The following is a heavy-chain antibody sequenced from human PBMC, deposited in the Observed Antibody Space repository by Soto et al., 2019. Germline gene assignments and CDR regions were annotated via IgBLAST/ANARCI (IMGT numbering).Heavy chain of an antibody. CDR1: GYSISSGYY. Sequence: SETLSLTCAVSGYSISSGYYWGWIRQPPGKGLEWIGSIYHSGSTYYNPSLTSRVTISVDTSKNQFSLKLSSATAADTAVYYCARSYGGLGYFDYWGQGTLVTVSS. D-gene: IGHD6-25*01. V-gene: IGHV4-38-2*01. CDR2: IYHSGST. J-gene: IGHJ4*02. CDR3: ARSYGGLGYFDY.